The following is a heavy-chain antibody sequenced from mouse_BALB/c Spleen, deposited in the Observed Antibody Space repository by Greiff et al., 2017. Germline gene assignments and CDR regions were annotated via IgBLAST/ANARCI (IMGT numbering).Heavy chain of an antibody. Sequence: EVQLVEPGGGLVQPGGSRKLSCAASGFTFSSYGMHWVRQAPAKGLEWVAYISSGSSTIYYADTVKGRFTLSRDTPKNSLFLQMIRLKSEETALYYSSTYYANAWFAYWGQGTLVTVSA. V-gene: IGHV5-17*02. J-gene: IGHJ3*01. CDR1: GFTFSSYG. CDR3: STYYANAWFAY. D-gene: IGHD2-10*01. CDR2: ISSGSSTI.